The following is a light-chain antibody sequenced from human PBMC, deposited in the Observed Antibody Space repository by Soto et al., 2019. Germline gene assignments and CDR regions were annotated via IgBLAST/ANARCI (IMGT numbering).Light chain of an antibody. V-gene: IGKV1-5*03. CDR3: QQYYSRES. CDR2: KTS. Sequence: DIQMTQSPSIVSASVGDTVTLTCRASQAVNPWLAWHQQKPGKVPRVLIYKTSDLANGVPSRFSGSGSGTEFTLTSSNLQPDDGATYYCQQYYSRESFGQGTKV. CDR1: QAVNPW. J-gene: IGKJ1*01.